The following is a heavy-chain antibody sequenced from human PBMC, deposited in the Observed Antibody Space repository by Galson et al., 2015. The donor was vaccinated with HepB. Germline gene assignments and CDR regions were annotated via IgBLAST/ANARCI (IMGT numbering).Heavy chain of an antibody. CDR3: ARNAFAWNAAFDY. D-gene: IGHD1-1*01. V-gene: IGHV4-31*03. CDR2: IYRTDIT. J-gene: IGHJ4*02. Sequence: TLSLTCNVSGISISRGGYYRSWIRQQPGKGLEWIGYIYRTDITYYNPSLKNRASISVDTSNKHLSLRLSSVTAADTAVYFCARNAFAWNAAFDYWGQGTPVTVSS. CDR1: GISISRGGYY.